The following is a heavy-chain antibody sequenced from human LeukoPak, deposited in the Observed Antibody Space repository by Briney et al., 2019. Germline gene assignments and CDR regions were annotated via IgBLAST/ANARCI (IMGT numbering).Heavy chain of an antibody. CDR2: ISYDGSSR. J-gene: IGHJ4*02. Sequence: PGKSLRLSCAASGFNFRSYGMHWVRQAPGKGLEWVAVISYDGSSRSFAESVKGRFTISRDNSKNTLYLQMNSLRVEDTAFYYCAKYRGTPGWGQGTLVTVSS. V-gene: IGHV3-30*18. CDR1: GFNFRSYG. CDR3: AKYRGTPG. D-gene: IGHD3-16*02.